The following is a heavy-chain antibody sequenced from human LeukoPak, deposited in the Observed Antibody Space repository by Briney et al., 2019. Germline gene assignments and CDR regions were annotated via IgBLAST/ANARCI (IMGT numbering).Heavy chain of an antibody. D-gene: IGHD1-26*01. J-gene: IGHJ4*02. CDR1: GYTFTRYY. CDR2: INPSGGST. Sequence: ASVKVSCKASGYTFTRYYMHWVRQAPGQGLEWMGIINPSGGSTGYAQKFQGRVTMTRDMSTSTVYMELSSLRSEDTAVYYCARGGRVGATFVYWGQGTLVTVSS. CDR3: ARGGRVGATFVY. V-gene: IGHV1-46*01.